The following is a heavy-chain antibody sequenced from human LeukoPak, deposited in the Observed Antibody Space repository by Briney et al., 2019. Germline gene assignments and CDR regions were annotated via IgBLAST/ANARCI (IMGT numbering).Heavy chain of an antibody. J-gene: IGHJ4*02. CDR1: GYSISSGYY. CDR2: IYHSGST. V-gene: IGHV4-38-2*01. D-gene: IGHD3-10*01. Sequence: PSETLSLTCAVSGYSISSGYYWGWIRHPPVQGLEWIGSIYHSGSTYYNPSLKSRVTISVDTSKNQFSLKLSSVTAADTAVYYCARDRITMVRDPMGYFDYWGQGTLVTVSS. CDR3: ARDRITMVRDPMGYFDY.